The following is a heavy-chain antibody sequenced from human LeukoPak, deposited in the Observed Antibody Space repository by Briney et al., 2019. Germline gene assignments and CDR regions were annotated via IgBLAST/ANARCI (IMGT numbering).Heavy chain of an antibody. J-gene: IGHJ1*01. Sequence: ASVKVSCKASGYIFNNYGINWVRQAPGQGLEWMGWISAYNGDTKYIQKLQGRLTMTTDTSTSTAYMELRSLRSDDTAVYFCARGGSSWSAEYFQHWGQGTLVTVSS. CDR2: ISAYNGDT. CDR1: GYIFNNYG. D-gene: IGHD6-13*01. V-gene: IGHV1-18*01. CDR3: ARGGSSWSAEYFQH.